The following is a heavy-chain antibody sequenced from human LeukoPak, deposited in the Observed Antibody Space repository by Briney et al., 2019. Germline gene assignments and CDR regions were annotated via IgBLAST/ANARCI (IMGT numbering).Heavy chain of an antibody. Sequence: PSETLSLTCSVSGGSISDDGYYWSWIRQFPGKGLEWIGHIYYGGTTEYNPSLKSRITISRDTSKTQFSLQLNSVTVAGTAVYYCARGGATVTDHWGQGTLVTVSS. CDR2: IYYGGTT. V-gene: IGHV4-31*03. D-gene: IGHD4-17*01. CDR1: GGSISDDGYY. J-gene: IGHJ5*02. CDR3: ARGGATVTDH.